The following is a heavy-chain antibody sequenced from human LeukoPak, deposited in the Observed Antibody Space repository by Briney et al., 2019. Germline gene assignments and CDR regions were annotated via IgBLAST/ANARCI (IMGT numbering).Heavy chain of an antibody. Sequence: PGGSLRLSCAASGFTFRSYGMHWVRQAPGKGLEYVSAISSNGGRTYYANSVKGRFTISRDNSRNTLYLQMGSLRAEDTAVYYCATYYYDSGGFHFHHWGQGTLVTVSS. J-gene: IGHJ1*01. D-gene: IGHD3-22*01. V-gene: IGHV3-64*01. CDR1: GFTFRSYG. CDR2: ISSNGGRT. CDR3: ATYYYDSGGFHFHH.